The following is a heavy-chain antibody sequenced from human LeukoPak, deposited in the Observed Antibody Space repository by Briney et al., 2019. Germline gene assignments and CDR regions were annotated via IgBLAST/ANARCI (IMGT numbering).Heavy chain of an antibody. Sequence: ASVKVSCKASGYSFTGDNMHWVRQAPGQGLEWMGWINPNSGGTNSAQKFQGRVTMTRDTSISTAYMELSRLRSDDTAVYYCAREYGDYEFDYWGQGTLVIVSS. D-gene: IGHD4-17*01. CDR1: GYSFTGDN. CDR3: AREYGDYEFDY. CDR2: INPNSGGT. J-gene: IGHJ4*02. V-gene: IGHV1-2*02.